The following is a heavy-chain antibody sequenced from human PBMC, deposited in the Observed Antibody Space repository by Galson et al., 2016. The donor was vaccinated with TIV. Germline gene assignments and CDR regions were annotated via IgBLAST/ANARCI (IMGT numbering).Heavy chain of an antibody. CDR2: INPNSGGT. J-gene: IGHJ6*03. CDR1: GYTFTGYY. CDR3: ARDGPNWNHYYYYMDV. Sequence: SVKVSCKASGYTFTGYYIHWVRQAPGQGLEWMGWINPNSGGTNYAQKFQGRVAMTRDTSISTAYMELCSLRSDDTAVYYCARDGPNWNHYYYYMDVWGKGTTVTVSS. D-gene: IGHD1-20*01. V-gene: IGHV1-2*02.